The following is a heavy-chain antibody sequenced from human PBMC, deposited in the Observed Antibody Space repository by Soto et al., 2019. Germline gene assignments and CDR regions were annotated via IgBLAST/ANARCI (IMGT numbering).Heavy chain of an antibody. CDR2: ISYDGINI. CDR1: GFTFSRSA. CDR3: ATDLAARYYFDN. V-gene: IGHV3-30-3*01. D-gene: IGHD6-13*01. J-gene: IGHJ4*02. Sequence: SLRLSCATSGFTFSRSAVHWVRQAPGKGLEWVALISYDGINIFYADSVKGRFTISRDNSKNTLYLQMNSLRPEDTAMYFCATDLAARYYFDNWGQGTLVTVSS.